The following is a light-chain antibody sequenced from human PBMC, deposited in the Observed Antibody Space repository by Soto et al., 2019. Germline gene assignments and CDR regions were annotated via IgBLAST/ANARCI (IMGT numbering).Light chain of an antibody. CDR3: QQYNNWPPLT. J-gene: IGKJ4*01. Sequence: EIVMTQSPATLSVSPGERATLSCRASQRVRNNIAWYQQKPGQAPRLLIYGASTRAAGIPARFSGSGSGTEFTLTISSLQSEDFAVYYCQQYNNWPPLTFGGGTKVEIK. V-gene: IGKV3-15*01. CDR2: GAS. CDR1: QRVRNN.